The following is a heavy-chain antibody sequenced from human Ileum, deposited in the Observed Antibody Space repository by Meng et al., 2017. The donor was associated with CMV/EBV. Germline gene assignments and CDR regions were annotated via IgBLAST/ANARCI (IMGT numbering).Heavy chain of an antibody. CDR2: INWNGGST. Sequence: GESLKISCAASGFTFDDYGMSWVRQAPGKGLEWVSGINWNGGSTGYADSVKGRFTISRDNAKNSLYLQMNSLRAEDTALYYCARYSSSWYDMDVWGQGTTVTVSS. V-gene: IGHV3-20*04. CDR1: GFTFDDYG. J-gene: IGHJ6*02. CDR3: ARYSSSWYDMDV. D-gene: IGHD6-13*01.